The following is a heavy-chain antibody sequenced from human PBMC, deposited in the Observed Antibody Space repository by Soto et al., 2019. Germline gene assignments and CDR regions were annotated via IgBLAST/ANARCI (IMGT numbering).Heavy chain of an antibody. CDR1: GFTFSGSA. CDR2: IRSKANSYAT. CDR3: TTEAVAGTLAFDY. Sequence: GGSLRLSCAASGFTFSGSAMHWVRQASGKGLEWVGRIRSKANSYATAYAASVKGRFTISRDDSKNTAYLQMNSLKTEDTAVYYCTTEAVAGTLAFDYWGQGTLVTVSS. J-gene: IGHJ4*02. V-gene: IGHV3-73*01. D-gene: IGHD6-19*01.